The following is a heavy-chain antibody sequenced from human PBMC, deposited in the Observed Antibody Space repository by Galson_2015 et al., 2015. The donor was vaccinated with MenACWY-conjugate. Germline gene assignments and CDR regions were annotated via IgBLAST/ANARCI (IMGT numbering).Heavy chain of an antibody. D-gene: IGHD2-15*01. Sequence: SLRLPCATSGLTFSNVWMSWVRQAPGKGLEWVARIKCRTDGGTTDYATPVKGRFTILRDDSTNTLYLQMNSLKIEDTAMYFCTRDRDVGGSRWWFDPWGQGTLVTVSS. J-gene: IGHJ5*02. CDR1: GLTFSNVW. CDR2: IKCRTDGGTT. CDR3: TRDRDVGGSRWWFDP. V-gene: IGHV3-15*01.